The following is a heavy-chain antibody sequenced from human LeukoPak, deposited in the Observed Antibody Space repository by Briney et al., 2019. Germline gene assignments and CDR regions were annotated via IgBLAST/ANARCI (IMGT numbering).Heavy chain of an antibody. CDR3: ARRTSSPIYYMDV. CDR1: GGSISSGSYS. CDR2: IYHSGST. J-gene: IGHJ6*03. Sequence: SETLSLTCAVSGGSISSGSYSWSWIRQPPGKGLEWIGYIYHSGSTYYNPSLKSRVTISVDRSKNQFSLKLSSVTAADTAVYYCARRTSSPIYYMDVWGKGTTVTVSS. V-gene: IGHV4-30-2*01.